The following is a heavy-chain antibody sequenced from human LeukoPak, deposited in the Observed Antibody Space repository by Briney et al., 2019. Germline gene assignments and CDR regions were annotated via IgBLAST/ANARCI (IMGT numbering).Heavy chain of an antibody. J-gene: IGHJ4*02. Sequence: ASVKVSCKASGFTFTDYFMHWVRQAPGQGLEWMGWINPHSGGTNYAQQFQGRVTMARDTSISTAYMELSRLRSDDMAVYYCARISISNAPDYWGQGTLVTVSS. CDR1: GFTFTDYF. CDR3: ARISISNAPDY. D-gene: IGHD3-3*02. CDR2: INPHSGGT. V-gene: IGHV1-2*02.